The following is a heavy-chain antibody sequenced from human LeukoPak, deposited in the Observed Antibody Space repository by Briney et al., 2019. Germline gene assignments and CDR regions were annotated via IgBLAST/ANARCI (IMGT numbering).Heavy chain of an antibody. J-gene: IGHJ4*02. CDR2: INHNGIT. CDR3: AISVSGGVECDY. D-gene: IGHD3-16*01. CDR1: GGSFSGHY. Sequence: SETLSLTCAVYGGSFSGHYWTWIRQPPGKGLEWIGEINHNGITNYNPSLKSRVSISVDASKNQFSLELRSVTAADTPVYYCAISVSGGVECDYWARGSLVTVSS. V-gene: IGHV4-34*01.